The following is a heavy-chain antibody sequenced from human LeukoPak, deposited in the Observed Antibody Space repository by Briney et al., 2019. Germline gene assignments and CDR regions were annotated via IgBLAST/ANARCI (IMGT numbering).Heavy chain of an antibody. D-gene: IGHD3-3*01. CDR2: ISYGGSNK. J-gene: IGHJ4*02. CDR3: AKDLALLDFGFLEWLLAPGFDY. V-gene: IGHV3-30*18. CDR1: GFTFSSYG. Sequence: GGSLRLSCAASGFTFSSYGMHWVRQAPGKGLEWVAVISYGGSNKYYADSVKGRFTISRDNSKNTLYLQMNSLRAEDTAVYYCAKDLALLDFGFLEWLLAPGFDYWGQGTLVTVSS.